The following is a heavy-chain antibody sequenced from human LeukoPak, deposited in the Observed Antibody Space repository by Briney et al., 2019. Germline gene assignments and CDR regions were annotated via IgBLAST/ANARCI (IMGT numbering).Heavy chain of an antibody. Sequence: SETLSLTCTVSGGSISGHTWSWIRQPPGKGLEWVGYTHSTGSADYSPSLKGRVTISVDTSNNQFFLRLNSVTAADTAIYFCARDCSRTSCYLPDVWGTGTTVTVSS. J-gene: IGHJ6*04. CDR3: ARDCSRTSCYLPDV. V-gene: IGHV4-59*11. D-gene: IGHD2-2*01. CDR2: THSTGSA. CDR1: GGSISGHT.